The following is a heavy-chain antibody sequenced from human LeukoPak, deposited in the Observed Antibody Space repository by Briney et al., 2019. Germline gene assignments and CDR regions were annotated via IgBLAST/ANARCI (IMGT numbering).Heavy chain of an antibody. D-gene: IGHD2-15*01. J-gene: IGHJ4*02. V-gene: IGHV3-53*01. Sequence: GGSLRLSCAVSGFTVTSSYMAWVRQAPGKGLEWVSVIYSEDSTYYADSVEGRFTISRDSSQNTLYLQMNSLRAEDTAVYYCASLSPLYYGGGGSPYWGQGTLVTVSS. CDR1: GFTVTSSY. CDR3: ASLSPLYYGGGGSPY. CDR2: IYSEDST.